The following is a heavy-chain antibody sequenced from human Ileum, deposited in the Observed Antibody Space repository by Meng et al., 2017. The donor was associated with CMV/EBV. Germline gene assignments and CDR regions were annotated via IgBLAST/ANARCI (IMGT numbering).Heavy chain of an antibody. V-gene: IGHV4-34*01. CDR2: INHSGST. CDR3: ARGHPTMVRGVISRPTTFDY. D-gene: IGHD3-10*01. Sequence: FSVYYWSWIRQPPGKGLEWIGEINHSGSTNYNPSLKSRVTISVDTSKNQFSLKLSSVTAADTAVYYCARGHPTMVRGVISRPTTFDYWGQGTLVTVSS. CDR1: FSVYY. J-gene: IGHJ4*02.